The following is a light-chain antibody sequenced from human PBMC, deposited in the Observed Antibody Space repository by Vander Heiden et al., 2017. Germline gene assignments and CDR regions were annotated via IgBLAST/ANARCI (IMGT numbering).Light chain of an antibody. CDR3: NSRDSSGHHPGV. Sequence: SSELTQDPAVPVALGQTVRTTCQGDSLRAYHPSWYVQRPRQPPALVLYGKNNRPSEIPHRFSGSSSGNTASVIITRAQAEDEGHYYCNSRDSSGHHPGVFGGGTKLTVL. CDR2: GKN. J-gene: IGLJ3*02. V-gene: IGLV3-19*01. CDR1: SLRAYH.